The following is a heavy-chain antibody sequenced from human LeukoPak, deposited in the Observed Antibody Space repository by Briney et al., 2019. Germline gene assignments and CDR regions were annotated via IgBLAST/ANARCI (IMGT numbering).Heavy chain of an antibody. D-gene: IGHD1-26*01. J-gene: IGHJ4*02. CDR3: ARGEWELLDY. V-gene: IGHV4-34*01. Sequence: PSETLSLTCAVYGGSFSGYYWSWIRQPPGKGLEWIGEINHSGSTNYNPSLKSRVTISVDTSKNQFSLKLSSVTAADTAVYYCARGEWELLDYWGQGTPVTVSS. CDR2: INHSGST. CDR1: GGSFSGYY.